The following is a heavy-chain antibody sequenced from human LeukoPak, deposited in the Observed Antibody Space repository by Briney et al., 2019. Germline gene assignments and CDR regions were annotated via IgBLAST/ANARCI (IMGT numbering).Heavy chain of an antibody. J-gene: IGHJ5*02. CDR2: TYYRSKWYN. CDR3: ARGLRVLEWLSWFDP. V-gene: IGHV6-1*01. Sequence: SQTLSLTCAISGDSVSSNSAAWNWIRQSPSRGLEWLGRTYYRSKWYNDYAVSVKRRITINPDTSKNQFSLQLNSVTPEDTAVYYCARGLRVLEWLSWFDPWGQGTLVTVSS. CDR1: GDSVSSNSAA. D-gene: IGHD3-3*01.